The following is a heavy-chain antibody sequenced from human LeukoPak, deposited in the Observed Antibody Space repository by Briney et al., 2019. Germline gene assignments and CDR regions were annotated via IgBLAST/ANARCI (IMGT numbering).Heavy chain of an antibody. V-gene: IGHV4-30-2*01. D-gene: IGHD6-19*01. CDR3: AKDSSGGWYYPFDY. CDR1: GGSISSGSYS. J-gene: IGHJ4*02. CDR2: IYHSGST. Sequence: PSETLSLTCAVSGGSISSGSYSWSWIRQPPGKGLEWIGYIYHSGSTNYNPSLKSRVTISVDTSKNQFSLKLSSVTAADTAVYYCAKDSSGGWYYPFDYWGQGTLVTVSS.